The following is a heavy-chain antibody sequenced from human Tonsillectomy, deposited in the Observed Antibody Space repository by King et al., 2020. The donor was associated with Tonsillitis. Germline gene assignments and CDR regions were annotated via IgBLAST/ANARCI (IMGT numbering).Heavy chain of an antibody. CDR2: ISTSSRSI. J-gene: IGHJ4*02. Sequence: VQLVESGGALVQPGGSLRLSCAASGFTFSSYSMNWVRQAPGKGLEWVSYISTSSRSIYYSDSVKGRFTLSKDNANNSLYLQVNSLRAEDTAVYYCARAGGAGRYYFDYWGQGTLVTVSS. V-gene: IGHV3-48*01. CDR3: ARAGGAGRYYFDY. D-gene: IGHD1-26*01. CDR1: GFTFSSYS.